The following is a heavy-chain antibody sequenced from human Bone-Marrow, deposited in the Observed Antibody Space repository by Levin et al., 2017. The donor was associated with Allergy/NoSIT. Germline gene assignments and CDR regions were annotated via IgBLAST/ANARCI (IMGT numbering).Heavy chain of an antibody. CDR3: ARAVGSWPNYYYYGMDV. V-gene: IGHV3-48*03. J-gene: IGHJ6*02. Sequence: GGSLRLSCAASGFTFSSYEMNWVRQAPGKGLEWVSYISSSGSTIYYADSVKGRFTISRDNAKNSLYLQMNSLRAEDTAVYYCARAVGSWPNYYYYGMDVWGQGTTVTVSS. CDR2: ISSSGSTI. CDR1: GFTFSSYE. D-gene: IGHD1-26*01.